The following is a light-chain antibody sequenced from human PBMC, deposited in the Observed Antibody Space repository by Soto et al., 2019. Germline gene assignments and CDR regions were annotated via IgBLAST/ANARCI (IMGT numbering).Light chain of an antibody. CDR2: DVS. J-gene: IGLJ1*01. CDR1: SSDVGGYNY. CDR3: SSYVGTNSYV. V-gene: IGLV2-8*01. Sequence: QCALTQPVSVSGSPGQSITISCTGTSSDVGGYNYVSWYQQHPGKAPKLMIYDVSNRPSGVPDRFSGSKSGNTAALTVSGLQAEDEADYYCSSYVGTNSYVFGTGTKVTVL.